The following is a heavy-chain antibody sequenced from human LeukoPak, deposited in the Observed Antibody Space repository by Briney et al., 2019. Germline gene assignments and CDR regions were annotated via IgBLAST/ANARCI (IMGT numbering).Heavy chain of an antibody. CDR2: INHSGST. CDR3: ARGVTTSGWYYYFDY. Sequence: SETLSLTCAVYGGSFSGYYWSWIRQPPGKGLEWIGEINHSGSTNYNPSLKSRVTILVDTSKNQFSLKLSSVTAADTAVYYCARGVTTSGWYYYFDYWGQGTLVTVSS. V-gene: IGHV4-34*01. J-gene: IGHJ4*02. CDR1: GGSFSGYY. D-gene: IGHD6-19*01.